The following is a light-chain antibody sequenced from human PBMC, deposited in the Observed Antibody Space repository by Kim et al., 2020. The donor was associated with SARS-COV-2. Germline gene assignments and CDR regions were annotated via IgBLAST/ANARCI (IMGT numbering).Light chain of an antibody. V-gene: IGKV3-15*01. Sequence: VSPGQRATVSCRASQTISSNLAWDQQKPGQTLRLVIYDASTRATGIPVRFSGSGSGTEFTLTISSLQSEDFAVYYCHQYNKWPPTFGQGTKVDIK. CDR1: QTISSN. CDR2: DAS. J-gene: IGKJ1*01. CDR3: HQYNKWPPT.